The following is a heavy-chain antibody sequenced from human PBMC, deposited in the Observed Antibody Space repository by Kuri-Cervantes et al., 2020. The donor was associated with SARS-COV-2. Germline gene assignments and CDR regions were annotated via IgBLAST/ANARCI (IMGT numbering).Heavy chain of an antibody. D-gene: IGHD6-6*01. CDR2: ISGSGGST. V-gene: IGHV3-23*01. CDR3: ARGMGRYSSSLDY. CDR1: GFTFSSYA. Sequence: GGSLRLSCAASGFTFSSYAMSWVRQAPGKGLEWVSAISGSGGSTYYADSVKGRFTISRDNAKNSLYLQMNSLRAEDTAVYYCARGMGRYSSSLDYWGQGTLVTVSS. J-gene: IGHJ4*02.